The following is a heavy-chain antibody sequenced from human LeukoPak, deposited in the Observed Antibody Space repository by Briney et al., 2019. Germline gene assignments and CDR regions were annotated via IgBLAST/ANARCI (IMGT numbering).Heavy chain of an antibody. CDR2: INPNSGGT. CDR1: GYTFTGSY. D-gene: IGHD1-26*01. J-gene: IGHJ4*02. Sequence: ASVTVSCKASGYTFTGSYMHSVRQAPGQGLEWMGWINPNSGGTNYAQKCQGRVTMTRDTSISTAYMELSRLRSDDTAVYYCASVKPGNRGSYRFDYWGQGTLVTVSS. V-gene: IGHV1-2*02. CDR3: ASVKPGNRGSYRFDY.